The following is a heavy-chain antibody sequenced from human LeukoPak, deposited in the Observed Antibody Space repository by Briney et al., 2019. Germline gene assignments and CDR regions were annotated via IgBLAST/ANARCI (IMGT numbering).Heavy chain of an antibody. Sequence: SETLSLTCSVSGVSVGSHFWSWVRQPAGKALEWIGRVSAGGAISSNPSLNSRVTMSLDTSKNQFSLKLTSVTAADTAVYFCARAYCGGDCTAGGAFDIWGQGTMVTVSS. CDR1: GVSVGSHF. CDR3: ARAYCGGDCTAGGAFDI. D-gene: IGHD2-21*01. CDR2: VSAGGAI. J-gene: IGHJ3*02. V-gene: IGHV4-4*07.